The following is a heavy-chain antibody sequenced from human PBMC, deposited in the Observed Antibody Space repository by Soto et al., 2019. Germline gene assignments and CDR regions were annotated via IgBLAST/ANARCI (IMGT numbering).Heavy chain of an antibody. CDR2: ISGSGGST. J-gene: IGHJ4*02. V-gene: IGHV3-23*01. D-gene: IGHD3-10*01. Sequence: EVQLLESGGGLVQPGGSLRLSCAASGFTFSSYAMSWVRQAPGKGLEWVSAISGSGGSTSYADSVKGRFTISRDNSKNTLYMQMNSLRAEDTAVYYCAKDLRGQLWFGELLDYWGQGTLVTVSS. CDR1: GFTFSSYA. CDR3: AKDLRGQLWFGELLDY.